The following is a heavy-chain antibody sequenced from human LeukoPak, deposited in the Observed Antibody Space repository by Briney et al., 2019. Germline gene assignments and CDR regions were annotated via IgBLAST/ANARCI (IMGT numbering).Heavy chain of an antibody. V-gene: IGHV3-30*02. CDR2: IQYDGSNK. CDR1: GLTFSSYG. D-gene: IGHD3-16*01. J-gene: IGHJ4*02. CDR3: AKVPEENYDYVWGWDY. Sequence: PGGSLRLSCAASGLTFSSYGMHWVRQAPGKGLEWVAFIQYDGSNKYYADSVKGRFTISRDNSKNTLYLQMNSLRAEDTAVYYCAKVPEENYDYVWGWDYWGQGTLVTVSS.